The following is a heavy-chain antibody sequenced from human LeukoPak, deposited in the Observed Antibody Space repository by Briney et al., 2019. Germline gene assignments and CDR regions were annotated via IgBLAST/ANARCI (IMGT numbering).Heavy chain of an antibody. V-gene: IGHV4-4*07. J-gene: IGHJ6*04. Sequence: SETLSLTCTVSGGSISSYYWGWVRQPAGEGLGWIGRIYTSGSTNYNPSLKSRVTMSVDTSKNQFSLKLSSVTAADTAVYYCARDSSSGKMDVWGKGTTVTISS. D-gene: IGHD1-26*01. CDR2: IYTSGST. CDR1: GGSISSYY. CDR3: ARDSSSGKMDV.